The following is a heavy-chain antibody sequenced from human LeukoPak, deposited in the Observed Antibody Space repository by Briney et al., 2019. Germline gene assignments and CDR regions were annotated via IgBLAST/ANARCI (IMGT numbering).Heavy chain of an antibody. Sequence: ASVKVSCKASVYTFTSYYMHWVRQAPGQGLEWMGIINPSGGSTSYAQKFQGRVTMTSDTSTSTVYMELSSLRSEDTAVYYCARDEQQLVHPSDYWGQGTLVTVSS. CDR3: ARDEQQLVHPSDY. D-gene: IGHD6-13*01. V-gene: IGHV1-46*03. CDR1: VYTFTSYY. J-gene: IGHJ4*02. CDR2: INPSGGST.